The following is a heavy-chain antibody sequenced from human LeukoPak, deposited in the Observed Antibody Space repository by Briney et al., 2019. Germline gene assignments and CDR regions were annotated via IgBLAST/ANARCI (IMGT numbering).Heavy chain of an antibody. CDR3: AKDHDLDSSGYTLDY. V-gene: IGHV3-23*01. CDR1: GFTFSSYA. D-gene: IGHD3-22*01. CDR2: ISGSGGST. Sequence: LGGSLRLSCAASGFTFSSYALSWVRQAPGKGLEWVSAISGSGGSTYYADSVKGRFTISRDNSKNTLYLQMNSLRAEDTAVYYCAKDHDLDSSGYTLDYWGQGTLVTVSS. J-gene: IGHJ4*02.